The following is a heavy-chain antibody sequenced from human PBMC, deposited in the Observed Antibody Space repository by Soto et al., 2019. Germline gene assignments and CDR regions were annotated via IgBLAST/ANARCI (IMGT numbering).Heavy chain of an antibody. CDR2: IDTSDSYT. J-gene: IGHJ6*02. CDR1: GYSFTRYW. D-gene: IGHD6-13*01. Sequence: GESLKVTCKGSGYSFTRYWISWVRQMPGKGLEWMGRIDTSDSYTNYSPSFQSNVTISADKSISPAYLQWSSLKASDTAMTYSASLFLWSRAAAPNGDMHVWGQGIMVTVSS. V-gene: IGHV5-10-1*01. CDR3: ASLFLWSRAAAPNGDMHV.